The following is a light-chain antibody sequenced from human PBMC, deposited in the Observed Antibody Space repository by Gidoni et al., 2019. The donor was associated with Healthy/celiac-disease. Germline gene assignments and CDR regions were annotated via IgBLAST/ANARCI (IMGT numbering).Light chain of an antibody. CDR3: SSYTSSSTLWV. CDR1: SSDVGGYNY. CDR2: AVS. J-gene: IGLJ3*02. V-gene: IGLV2-14*01. Sequence: QSALTQPASGSGSPGQSIPISCPGTSSDVGGYNYVSWYQPHPGKAPKLLLSAVSNRPPGVSHRFSGSKSGNTASLTISGLQAVDEADYYCSSYTSSSTLWVFGGGTKLTVL.